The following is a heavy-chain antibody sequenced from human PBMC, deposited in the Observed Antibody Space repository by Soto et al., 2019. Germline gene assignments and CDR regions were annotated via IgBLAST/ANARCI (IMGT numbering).Heavy chain of an antibody. D-gene: IGHD4-4*01. V-gene: IGHV3-33*01. J-gene: IGHJ6*02. CDR1: GFTFSSYC. Sequence: QPGGSLRLSCSASGFTFSSYCMHWVRPAPGKGLEWVAVIWYGGSNKYYADSVKGRFTISRDNSKNTLYLQMNSLRAEDTAVYYCAGYDYSNDYYGMDVWGQGTTVTVSS. CDR2: IWYGGSNK. CDR3: AGYDYSNDYYGMDV.